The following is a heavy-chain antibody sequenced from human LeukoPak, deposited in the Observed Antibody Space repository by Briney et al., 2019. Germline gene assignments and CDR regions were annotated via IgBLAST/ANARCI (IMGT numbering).Heavy chain of an antibody. J-gene: IGHJ4*02. V-gene: IGHV3-53*01. D-gene: IGHD6-13*01. Sequence: PGGSLRLSCVASGLSVRGSYMSWVRQDPGKGLEWVSVIYSGDRTYYADSVKGRFTISRDTSKNTLYLQMNNLRADDTAMYYCTRDLTGTTWSENDYWGQGTLVTISS. CDR1: GLSVRGSY. CDR3: TRDLTGTTWSENDY. CDR2: IYSGDRT.